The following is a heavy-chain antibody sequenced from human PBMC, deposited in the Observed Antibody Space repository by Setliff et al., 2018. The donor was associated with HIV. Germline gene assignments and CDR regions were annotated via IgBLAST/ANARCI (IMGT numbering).Heavy chain of an antibody. V-gene: IGHV4-39*07. CDR2: FHYSGTT. CDR1: GDSISRSSYY. Sequence: PSETLSLTCTVSGDSISRSSYYWGWIRQPPGRGLEWIGNFHYSGTTYYNPSLTSRVTISVDTSKNQFSLKLSSVTAADTAVFYCARGPYAEYFQEWGQGTLVTVSS. J-gene: IGHJ1*01. CDR3: ARGPYAEYFQE.